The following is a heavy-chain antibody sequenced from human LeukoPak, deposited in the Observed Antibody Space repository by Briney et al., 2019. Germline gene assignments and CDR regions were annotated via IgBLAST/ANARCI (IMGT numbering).Heavy chain of an antibody. CDR1: GVTFSNYW. CDR3: VRDRSGSSSVY. CDR2: INSDGRST. D-gene: IGHD6-6*01. Sequence: GGSLRLSCAASGVTFSNYWMHCFRQAPGKGLVWVSQINSDGRSTTYAEYVKGRFTISRDNAKHTLYLQMNSLRAEDTAVYYCVRDRSGSSSVYWGQGTLVTVSS. V-gene: IGHV3-74*01. J-gene: IGHJ4*02.